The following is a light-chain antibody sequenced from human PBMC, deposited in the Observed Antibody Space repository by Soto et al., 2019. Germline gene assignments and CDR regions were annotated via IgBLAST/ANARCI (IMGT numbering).Light chain of an antibody. CDR2: SNN. Sequence: QSVLAQPPSASGTPGQWVTISCSGSRCNVGSNTVTWYQHLPGTAPKLLIYSNNHRPSGVPDRFSASKAGASASLAITGLQSEDEGDYYCASWDASLGGFYVFGTGTKVTVL. CDR3: ASWDASLGGFYV. J-gene: IGLJ1*01. CDR1: RCNVGSNT. V-gene: IGLV1-44*01.